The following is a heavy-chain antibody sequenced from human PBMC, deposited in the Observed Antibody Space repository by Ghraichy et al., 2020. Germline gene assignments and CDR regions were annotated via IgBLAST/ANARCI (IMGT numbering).Heavy chain of an antibody. V-gene: IGHV3-21*01. CDR2: ISSGSRYI. Sequence: GGSLRLSCAASGFTFSSYAMNWVRQAPGKGLEWVSSISSGSRYIYYVDSVKGRFTISRDNAKNSLYLQMNSLRAEDTAVYYCARDQGSGWDFDYWGQGTPVTVSS. CDR3: ARDQGSGWDFDY. CDR1: GFTFSSYA. D-gene: IGHD6-19*01. J-gene: IGHJ4*02.